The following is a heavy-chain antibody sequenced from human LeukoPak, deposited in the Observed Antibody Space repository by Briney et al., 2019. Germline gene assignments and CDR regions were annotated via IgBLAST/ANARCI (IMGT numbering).Heavy chain of an antibody. CDR3: ARDKWFGELEYFDY. CDR2: INPNSGGT. V-gene: IGHV1-2*02. CDR1: GYTFTGYY. J-gene: IGHJ4*02. Sequence: ASVKVSCKASGYTFTGYYMHWVRQAPGQGLEWMGWINPNSGGTNYAQKFQGRVTMTRDTSISTAYMELSRLRSDDTAVYYCARDKWFGELEYFDYWGQGTLVTVSS. D-gene: IGHD3-10*01.